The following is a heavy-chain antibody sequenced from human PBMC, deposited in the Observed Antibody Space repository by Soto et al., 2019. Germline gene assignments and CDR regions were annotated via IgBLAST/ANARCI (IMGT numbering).Heavy chain of an antibody. CDR3: ARGHCSSTRCPPALPVMDV. V-gene: IGHV3-48*03. J-gene: IGHJ6*02. Sequence: GGSLRLSCAASGFTFSSYEMNWVRQAPGKGLEWVSYISSSGSTIYYADSVKGRFTISRDNAKSSLYLQMNSLRAEDTAVYYCARGHCSSTRCPPALPVMDVWGQGTTVTVSS. CDR2: ISSSGSTI. D-gene: IGHD2-2*01. CDR1: GFTFSSYE.